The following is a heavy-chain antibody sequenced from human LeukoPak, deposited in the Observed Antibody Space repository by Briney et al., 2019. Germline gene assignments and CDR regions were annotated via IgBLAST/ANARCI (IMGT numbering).Heavy chain of an antibody. V-gene: IGHV1-2*02. CDR1: GYTFTVYY. D-gene: IGHD6-6*01. J-gene: IGHJ4*02. CDR3: ARGLEYSSSSGLGGGY. Sequence: GASVKVSCKASGYTFTVYYMHWVRQAPGQGLEWRGGINPNSGGTNYAQKFQGRGTMTRDTAISTAYMELSRLRSDGTAVYYCARGLEYSSSSGLGGGYWGQGTLVTVSS. CDR2: INPNSGGT.